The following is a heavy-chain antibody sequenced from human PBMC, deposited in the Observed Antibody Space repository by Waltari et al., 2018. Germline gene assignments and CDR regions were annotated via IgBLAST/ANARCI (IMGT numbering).Heavy chain of an antibody. CDR1: GFTFGDYA. CDR3: TRDPYSSSWYEGAFDI. V-gene: IGHV3-49*03. CDR2: IRSKAYGGTT. D-gene: IGHD6-13*01. J-gene: IGHJ3*02. Sequence: EVQLVESGGGLVQPGRSLRLSCPASGFTFGDYAMSWFRQAQGKGLEWVGFIRSKAYGGTTEYAASVKGRFTISRDDSKSIAYLQMNSLKTEDTAVYYCTRDPYSSSWYEGAFDIWGQGTMVTVSS.